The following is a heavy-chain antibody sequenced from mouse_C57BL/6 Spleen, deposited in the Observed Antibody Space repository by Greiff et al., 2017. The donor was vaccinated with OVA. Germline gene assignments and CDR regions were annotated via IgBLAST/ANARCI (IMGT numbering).Heavy chain of an antibody. CDR2: ISSGSSTI. D-gene: IGHD2-4*01. V-gene: IGHV5-17*01. J-gene: IGHJ2*01. CDR3: ARGAMITYYFDY. Sequence: EVHLVESGGGLVKPGGSLKLSCAASGFTFSDYGMHWVRQAPEKGLEWVAYISSGSSTIYYADTVKGRFTISRDNAKNTLFLQMTSLRSEDTAMYYCARGAMITYYFDYWGQGTTLTVSS. CDR1: GFTFSDYG.